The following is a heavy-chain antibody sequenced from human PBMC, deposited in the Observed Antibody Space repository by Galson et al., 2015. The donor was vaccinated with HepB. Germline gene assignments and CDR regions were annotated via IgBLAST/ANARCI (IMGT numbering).Heavy chain of an antibody. CDR2: ITNDGNTI. CDR3: ARAAGWFDP. Sequence: SLRLSCAASTFIFSTYSMNWVRQAPGKGLEWVSYITNDGNTINYADSVKGRFTISRDNANNSLSLQMNSLRAEDTAIYYCARAAGWFDPWGQGTLVTGSS. D-gene: IGHD3-10*01. CDR1: TFIFSTYS. J-gene: IGHJ5*02. V-gene: IGHV3-48*04.